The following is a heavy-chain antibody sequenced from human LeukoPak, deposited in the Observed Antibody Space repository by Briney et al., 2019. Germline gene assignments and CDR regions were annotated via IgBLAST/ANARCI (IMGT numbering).Heavy chain of an antibody. D-gene: IGHD4-11*01. CDR1: GGSISSGGYY. CDR3: AREVATVTTSYFDY. Sequence: ESSQTLSLTCTVSGGSISSGGYYWSWIRQHPGKGLEWIGYIYYSGSTYYNPSLKSRVTISVDTSKNQFSLKLSSVTAADTAVYYCAREVATVTTSYFDYWGQGTLVTVSS. CDR2: IYYSGST. V-gene: IGHV4-31*03. J-gene: IGHJ4*02.